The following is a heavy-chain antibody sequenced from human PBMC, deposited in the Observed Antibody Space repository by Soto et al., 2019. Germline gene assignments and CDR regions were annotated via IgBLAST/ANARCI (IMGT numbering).Heavy chain of an antibody. J-gene: IGHJ3*02. V-gene: IGHV4-30-4*01. CDR2: IYYSGST. Sequence: SETLSLTCTVSGGSISSGDYYWSWIRQPPGKGLESIGYIYYSGSTYYNPPLKSRLTISIDTSKNQFSLKLNSVTAADTAVYYCARVGSRNAFDIWGQGTMVTVSS. CDR1: GGSISSGDYY. D-gene: IGHD3-10*01. CDR3: ARVGSRNAFDI.